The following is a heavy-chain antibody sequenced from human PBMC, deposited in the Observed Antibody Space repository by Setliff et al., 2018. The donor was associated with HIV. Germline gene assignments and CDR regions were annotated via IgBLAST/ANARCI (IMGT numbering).Heavy chain of an antibody. D-gene: IGHD5-12*01. CDR2: INHRGNT. J-gene: IGHJ3*02. CDR1: GGPFDVHT. V-gene: IGHV4-34*01. CDR3: ARVVPREVAPGGFDI. Sequence: PSETLSLTCAVYGGPFDVHTWNWVRQAPGKRLEWLADINHRGNTNLNPSLKGRLAIAVDTSRDQFSLKLTSVTAADTAVYFCARVVPREVAPGGFDIWGQGTMVTVSS.